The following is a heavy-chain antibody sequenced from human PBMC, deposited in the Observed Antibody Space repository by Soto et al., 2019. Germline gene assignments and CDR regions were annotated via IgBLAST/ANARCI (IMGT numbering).Heavy chain of an antibody. V-gene: IGHV3-53*01. CDR3: ATGGGGGGY. CDR1: GFTVSNNY. Sequence: EVQLVESGGGLIQPGGSLRLSCAVSGFTVSNNYMSWVRQAPGKGLEGVSVIYSGGYTAYGDSVKGRFTISRDNSKNTPYLQMRSRGAAATAVFFRATGGGGGGYWGQGTLVTVSS. D-gene: IGHD3-16*01. CDR2: IYSGGYT. J-gene: IGHJ4*02.